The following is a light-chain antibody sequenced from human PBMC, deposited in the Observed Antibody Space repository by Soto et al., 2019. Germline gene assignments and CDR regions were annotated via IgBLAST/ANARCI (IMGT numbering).Light chain of an antibody. Sequence: DIQMTQSPSALSASVGDRGTITCRASQSISTWVAWYQQKPGKAPRLLIYDASYVGRGVPSRFSGSASGTEFTLTISDLQPDDLATYYCQQYNNFWTFGPGTKVEI. CDR1: QSISTW. CDR3: QQYNNFWT. J-gene: IGKJ1*01. CDR2: DAS. V-gene: IGKV1-5*01.